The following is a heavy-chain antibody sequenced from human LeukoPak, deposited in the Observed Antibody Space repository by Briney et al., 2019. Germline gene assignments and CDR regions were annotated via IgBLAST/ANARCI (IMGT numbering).Heavy chain of an antibody. CDR1: GFTVSSSY. CDR2: IYSDGRT. CDR3: AKDLISPRRVGSSEKLDY. Sequence: GGSLRLSCAASGFTVSSSYMSWVRQAPGKGLEWVSIIYSDGRTFYAGSVRGRFTISRDNSKNTLYLEMNSLRAEDTAMYYCAKDLISPRRVGSSEKLDYWGQGTLVTVSS. V-gene: IGHV3-53*01. D-gene: IGHD3-10*01. J-gene: IGHJ4*02.